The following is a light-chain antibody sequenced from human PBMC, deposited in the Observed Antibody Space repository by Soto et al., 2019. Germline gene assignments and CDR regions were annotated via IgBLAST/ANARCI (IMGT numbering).Light chain of an antibody. Sequence: DIQMTQSPSTLSASIGDRVAITCRASDNIGPWVAWYQQKPGKAPKLLIYKASTLETGAPSRLAGSGSGTGFTLTITRLQPDDFATYYCQHYNSYSRTFGQGTKVDIK. CDR1: DNIGPW. CDR3: QHYNSYSRT. CDR2: KAS. J-gene: IGKJ1*01. V-gene: IGKV1-5*03.